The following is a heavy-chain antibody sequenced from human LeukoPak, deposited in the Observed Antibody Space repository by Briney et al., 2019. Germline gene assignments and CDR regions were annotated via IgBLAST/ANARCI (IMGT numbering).Heavy chain of an antibody. CDR1: GGSISSSSYY. CDR2: IYYSGST. V-gene: IGHV4-39*01. Sequence: PSETLSLTCTVSGGSISSSSYYWGWIRQPPGKGLEWIGSIYYSGSTYYNPSLKSRVTISVDTSKNQFSLKLSSVTAADTAVYYCARHPSRSGQPAFDIWGQGTMVTVSS. J-gene: IGHJ3*02. CDR3: ARHPSRSGQPAFDI. D-gene: IGHD6-19*01.